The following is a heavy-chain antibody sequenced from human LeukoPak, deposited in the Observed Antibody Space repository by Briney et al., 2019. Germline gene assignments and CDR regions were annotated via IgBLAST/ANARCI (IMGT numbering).Heavy chain of an antibody. D-gene: IGHD3-10*01. V-gene: IGHV4-34*01. CDR1: GGSFSGYY. Sequence: SETLSLTCAVYGGSFSGYYWSWIRQPPGKGLEWIGEINHSGSTNYNPSLKSRVTISVDTSKNQFSLKLSSVTAADTAVYYCARGEGEYFDYWGQGTPVTVSS. J-gene: IGHJ4*02. CDR3: ARGEGEYFDY. CDR2: INHSGST.